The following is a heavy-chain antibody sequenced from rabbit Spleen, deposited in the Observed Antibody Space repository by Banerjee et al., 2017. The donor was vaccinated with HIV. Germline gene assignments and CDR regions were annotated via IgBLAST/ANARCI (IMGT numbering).Heavy chain of an antibody. CDR3: ARATYANWDIYGDSYKWNL. CDR1: GFSFSSSYW. D-gene: IGHD2-1*01. CDR2: IYGGSSGST. Sequence: QQQLEESGGGLVKPEGSLTLTCTASGFSFSSSYWICWVRQAPGKGLEWIACIYGGSSGSTCYASWAKGRFTISKTSSTTVTLQMTSLTAADTAAYFCARATYANWDIYGDSYKWNLWGPGTLVTVS. V-gene: IGHV1S45*01. J-gene: IGHJ4*01.